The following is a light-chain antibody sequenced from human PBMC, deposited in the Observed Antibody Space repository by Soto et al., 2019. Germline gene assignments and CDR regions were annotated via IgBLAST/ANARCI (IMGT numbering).Light chain of an antibody. J-gene: IGLJ1*01. V-gene: IGLV2-14*03. CDR3: SSYTSSSTPYV. CDR1: SSDVGGYNY. CDR2: DVS. Sequence: QSVLTQPASVSGSPGHSITISCTGTSSDVGGYNYVSWYQHHPGKAPKLMIYDVSNRPSGVSNRFSGSKSGNTASLTISGLQAEDEADYYCSSYTSSSTPYVFGTGTKVTVL.